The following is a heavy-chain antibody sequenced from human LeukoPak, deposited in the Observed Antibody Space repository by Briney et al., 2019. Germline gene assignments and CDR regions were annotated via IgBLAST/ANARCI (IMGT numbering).Heavy chain of an antibody. CDR1: GFTFSSYA. J-gene: IGHJ6*02. D-gene: IGHD2-15*01. CDR2: ISYDGSNK. V-gene: IGHV3-30*01. Sequence: GRSLRLSCAASGFTFSSYAMHWVRQAPGKGLEWVAVISYDGSNKYYADSVKGRFTISRDNSKNTLYLQMNSLRAEDTAVYYCARGGVVVAATLVYGMDVWGQGTTVTVSS. CDR3: ARGGVVVAATLVYGMDV.